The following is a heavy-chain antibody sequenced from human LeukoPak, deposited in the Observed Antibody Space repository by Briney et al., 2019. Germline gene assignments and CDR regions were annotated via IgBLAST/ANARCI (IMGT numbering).Heavy chain of an antibody. CDR2: IYYSGST. CDR1: SSYA. Sequence: SSYAMSWVRQPPGKGLEWIGSIYYSGSTYYNPSLKSRVTISVNTSKNQFSLKLSSVTAADTAVYYCARTRYYYNSRSYGAPYYFDYCGQGTLVTVSS. J-gene: IGHJ4*02. D-gene: IGHD3-10*01. V-gene: IGHV4-39*01. CDR3: ARTRYYYNSRSYGAPYYFDY.